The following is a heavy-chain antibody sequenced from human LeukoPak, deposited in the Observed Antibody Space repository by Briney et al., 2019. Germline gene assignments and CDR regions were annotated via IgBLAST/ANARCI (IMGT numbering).Heavy chain of an antibody. CDR1: GFTFNTYS. J-gene: IGHJ3*02. CDR2: IDSSGGYM. V-gene: IGHV3-21*06. CDR3: AREGWDLNALDI. Sequence: GGSLRLSCEASGFTFNTYSMNWARQAPGKGLEWVSSIDSSGGYMFYADSVKGRFIISRDNAKDSLYLQMNSLRVEDTAVYYCAREGWDLNALDIWGQGTMVTVSP. D-gene: IGHD1-26*01.